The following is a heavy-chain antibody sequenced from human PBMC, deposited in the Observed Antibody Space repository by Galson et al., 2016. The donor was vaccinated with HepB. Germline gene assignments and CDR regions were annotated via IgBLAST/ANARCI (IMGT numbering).Heavy chain of an antibody. D-gene: IGHD2-21*02. V-gene: IGHV3-23*01. CDR1: GFTFSSYA. J-gene: IGHJ6*02. CDR2: ISGRGGST. Sequence: SLRLSCAASGFTFSSYAMSWVRQAPGKGLEWVSGISGRGGSTYYAASVKGRFTISRDNSKNTPYLQMNSLSAEDTAVYYCAKSLLGVTLVSYYYGMDVWGQGTTVTVSS. CDR3: AKSLLGVTLVSYYYGMDV.